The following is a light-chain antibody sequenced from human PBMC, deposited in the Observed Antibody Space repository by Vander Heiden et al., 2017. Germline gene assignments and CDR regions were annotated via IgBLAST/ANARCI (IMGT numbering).Light chain of an antibody. CDR1: HGISNY. V-gene: IGKV1-16*02. Sequence: DIQMTQTPPSLSASVGDRVPITCRASHGISNYLSSFQQKPGKAPKSLIYAASSLQSAVPSKLSGSAAGTDFTLTISSLHPEDFATYCCQQDNSYPWTFGQGTKVEIK. CDR3: QQDNSYPWT. CDR2: AAS. J-gene: IGKJ1*01.